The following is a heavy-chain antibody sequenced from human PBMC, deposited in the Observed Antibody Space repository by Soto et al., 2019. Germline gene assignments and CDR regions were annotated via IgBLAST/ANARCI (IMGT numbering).Heavy chain of an antibody. D-gene: IGHD3-16*01. V-gene: IGHV4-39*01. CDR2: VYYGGNA. CDR1: GASIDTITYY. CDR3: AAYIGHFDY. Sequence: QVLLKESGPGLVRPTETLSLTCTVSGASIDTITYYWGWIRQPPGKGLEWIGSVYYGGNAYYSPSLRSRITISVDTSKNQFFLHLNSVTAADTAVYSCAAYIGHFDYWGPGTLVAVS. J-gene: IGHJ4*02.